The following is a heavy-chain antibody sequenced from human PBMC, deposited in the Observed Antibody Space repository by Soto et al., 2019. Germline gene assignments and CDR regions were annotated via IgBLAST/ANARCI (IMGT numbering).Heavy chain of an antibody. V-gene: IGHV4-59*01. CDR2: IYYTGST. J-gene: IGHJ2*01. CDR1: GGSISSYF. Sequence: QVQLQASGPGLAKPSETLSLTCTVSGGSISSYFWSWIRQPPGKGLEWIGYIYYTGSTNDNPSLKSRVTISVDTSKNQFSLQLSSVTAADTAVYYCANFHWYFDLWGRGTLVTVSS. CDR3: ANFHWYFDL.